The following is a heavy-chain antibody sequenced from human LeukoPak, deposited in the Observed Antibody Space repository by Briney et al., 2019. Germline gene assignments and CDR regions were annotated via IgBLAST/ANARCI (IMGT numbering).Heavy chain of an antibody. V-gene: IGHV3-23*01. Sequence: GGSLRLSCAASGSTFSTYAMARVRQAPGKGLEWVSGINSNGDEIYYADSVRGRFTISRDNSNNALYLQMDSLRAEDTAVYYCANWIGSSSRDYWGQGTLVTVSS. CDR3: ANWIGSSSRDY. CDR2: INSNGDEI. CDR1: GSTFSTYA. D-gene: IGHD6-6*01. J-gene: IGHJ4*02.